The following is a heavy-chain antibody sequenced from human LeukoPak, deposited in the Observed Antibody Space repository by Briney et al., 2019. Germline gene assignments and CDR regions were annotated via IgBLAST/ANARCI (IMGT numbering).Heavy chain of an antibody. CDR2: IYYSGST. D-gene: IGHD3-22*01. V-gene: IGHV4-59*01. CDR3: AREERNYYDSSGPFDY. Sequence: PSETLSLTCTVSGGSISSYYWSWTRQPPGKGLEWIGYIYYSGSTNYNPSLKSRVTISVDTSKNQFSLKLSSVTAADTAVYYCAREERNYYDSSGPFDYWGQGTLVTVSS. J-gene: IGHJ4*02. CDR1: GGSISSYY.